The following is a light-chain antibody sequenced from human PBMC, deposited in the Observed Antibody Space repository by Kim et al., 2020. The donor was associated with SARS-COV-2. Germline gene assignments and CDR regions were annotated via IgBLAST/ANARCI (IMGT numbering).Light chain of an antibody. CDR3: QSYDSSNRWV. V-gene: IGLV6-57*01. J-gene: IGLJ3*02. Sequence: KTVTISGTRSSGSIASNYVQWDQQRPGSSPTTVIYEDNQRPSGVPDRFSGSIDSSSNSASLTISGLKTEDEADYYCQSYDSSNRWVFGGGTQLTVL. CDR2: EDN. CDR1: SGSIASNY.